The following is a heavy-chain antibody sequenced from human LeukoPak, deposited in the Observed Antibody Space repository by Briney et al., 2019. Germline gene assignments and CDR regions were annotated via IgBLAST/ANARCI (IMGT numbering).Heavy chain of an antibody. CDR1: GGSFSGYY. Sequence: SETLSLTCAVYGGSFSGYYWSWIRQPPGKGLEWIGSIYYSGSTYYNPSLKSRVTISVDTSKNQFSLKLSSVTAADTAVYYCARVESAGAYNWFDPWGQGTLVTVSS. D-gene: IGHD3-10*01. J-gene: IGHJ5*02. CDR2: IYYSGST. V-gene: IGHV4-34*01. CDR3: ARVESAGAYNWFDP.